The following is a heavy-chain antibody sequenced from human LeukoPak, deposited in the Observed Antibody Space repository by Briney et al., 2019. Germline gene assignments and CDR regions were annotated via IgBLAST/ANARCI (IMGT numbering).Heavy chain of an antibody. J-gene: IGHJ4*02. V-gene: IGHV3-23*01. CDR3: AKTTTGYSSGRYPGWPVDY. CDR1: GFTFSSYA. CDR2: ISGSGGST. Sequence: GGSLRLSCAAPGFTFSSYAMYWVRQAPGKGLEWVSAISGSGGSTYYADSVKGRFTISRDNSKNTVYLQMNSLRAEDTAVYYCAKTTTGYSSGRYPGWPVDYWGQGTLVTVSS. D-gene: IGHD6-19*01.